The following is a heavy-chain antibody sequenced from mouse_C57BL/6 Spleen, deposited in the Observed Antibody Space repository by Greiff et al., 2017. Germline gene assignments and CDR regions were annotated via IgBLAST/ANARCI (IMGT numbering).Heavy chain of an antibody. CDR2: IDPSDSYT. CDR1: GYTFTSYW. V-gene: IGHV1-69*01. D-gene: IGHD2-4*01. Sequence: VQLQQPGAELVMPGASVKLSCKASGYTFTSYWMHWVKQRPGQGLEWIGEIDPSDSYTNYNQKFKGKSTLTVDKSSSTAYMQLSSLTSEDSAVYYCALIYYDYATWFAYWGQGTLVTVSA. CDR3: ALIYYDYATWFAY. J-gene: IGHJ3*01.